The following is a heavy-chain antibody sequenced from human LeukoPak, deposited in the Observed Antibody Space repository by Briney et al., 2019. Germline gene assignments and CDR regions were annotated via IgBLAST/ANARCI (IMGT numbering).Heavy chain of an antibody. V-gene: IGHV1-2*02. CDR2: INPDNADT. CDR1: GYTFTGYY. Sequence: ASVKVSCKASGYTFTGYYMHWVRQAPGQGLEWMGSINPDNADTNYAQNFQGRVTMTRDTSLNTAYMDLSRLRSDDTAVYYCAIMGEIFEFWGQGTMVTVSS. CDR3: AIMGEIFEF. D-gene: IGHD3-16*01. J-gene: IGHJ3*01.